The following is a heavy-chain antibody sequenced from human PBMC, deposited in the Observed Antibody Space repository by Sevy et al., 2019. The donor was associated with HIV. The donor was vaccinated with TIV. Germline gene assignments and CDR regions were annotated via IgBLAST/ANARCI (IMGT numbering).Heavy chain of an antibody. CDR2: ISAYNGNT. CDR3: AIDGYLGTESYYFDY. V-gene: IGHV1-18*01. J-gene: IGHJ4*02. D-gene: IGHD7-27*01. Sequence: ASVKVSCKASGYTFTSYGISWVRQAPGQGLEWMGWISAYNGNTNYAQKLQGRVTMTTDTSTSTAYMELRSLRSDDTAVYYCAIDGYLGTESYYFDYWGQGTLVTVSS. CDR1: GYTFTSYG.